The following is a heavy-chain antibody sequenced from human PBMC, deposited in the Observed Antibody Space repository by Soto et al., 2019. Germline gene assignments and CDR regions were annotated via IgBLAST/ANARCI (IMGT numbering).Heavy chain of an antibody. V-gene: IGHV4-31*02. CDR3: ARGRGYSYGPYYFDY. CDR2: IYYSGTT. CDR1: GCSIRSEGYY. D-gene: IGHD5-18*01. Sequence: PSETLSLTCPVSGCSIRSEGYYWSWFRQLPGKGLEWIGDIYYSGTTYHNPTLRSRLTISGDASKNQFSLKLSSVTAADTALYYCARGRGYSYGPYYFDYWGQGTLVTVSS. J-gene: IGHJ4*02.